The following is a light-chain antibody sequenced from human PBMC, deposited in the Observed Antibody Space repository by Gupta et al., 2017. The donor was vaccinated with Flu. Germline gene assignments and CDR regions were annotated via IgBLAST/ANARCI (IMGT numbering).Light chain of an antibody. J-gene: IGKJ4*01. Sequence: TLMTQSPPSLLVTPAEPASIACRASTSLVHGNGYNYLDWYLQKPGQSPQLLIYLGSNRASGVPDRFSGSGSGTEFTLTISSVQAEDVGVYYCIQALKTPLTFGEGTKVEIK. V-gene: IGKV2-28*01. CDR3: IQALKTPLT. CDR2: LGS. CDR1: TSLVHGNGYNY.